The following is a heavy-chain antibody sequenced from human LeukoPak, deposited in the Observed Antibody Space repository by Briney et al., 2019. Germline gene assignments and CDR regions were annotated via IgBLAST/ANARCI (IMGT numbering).Heavy chain of an antibody. D-gene: IGHD6-6*01. CDR3: ARDGHGDSSSFYYYYYYMDV. CDR1: GFTFSSYA. CDR2: ISYDGSNK. V-gene: IGHV3-30*01. J-gene: IGHJ6*03. Sequence: GGSLRLSCAASGFTFSSYAMHWVRQAPGKGLEWVAVISYDGSNKYYADSVKGRFTISRDNSKNTLYLQMNSLRAEDTAVYYCARDGHGDSSSFYYYYYYMDVWGKGTTVTVSS.